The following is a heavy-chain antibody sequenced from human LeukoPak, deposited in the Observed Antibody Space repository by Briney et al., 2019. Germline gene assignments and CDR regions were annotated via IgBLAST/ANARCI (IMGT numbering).Heavy chain of an antibody. CDR3: ARDWGTERIIADN. Sequence: ASVKVSCKSSGYTFSRYGISWLRQAQGQGLEWMGWITPDKGKTEFAQKFQGRLTMTTDTSTSTGYMELRNLRSDDTAVYYCARDWGTERIIADNWGQGTLVTVSS. J-gene: IGHJ4*02. CDR2: ITPDKGKT. D-gene: IGHD2/OR15-2a*01. CDR1: GYTFSRYG. V-gene: IGHV1-18*01.